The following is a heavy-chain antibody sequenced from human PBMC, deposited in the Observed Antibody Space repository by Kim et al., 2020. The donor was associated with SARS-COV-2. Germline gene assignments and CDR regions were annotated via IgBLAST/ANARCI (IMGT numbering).Heavy chain of an antibody. Sequence: SETLSLTCTVSGGSISNYYWSWIRQPPGKGLEWIGYIYYSGSTIYNPSLESRVTISLATSMDQFSLNLNSVTAADTAVYYCARALGGYYYDSSGSHNWFDPWGQGTLVTVST. CDR3: ARALGGYYYDSSGSHNWFDP. D-gene: IGHD3-22*01. CDR1: GGSISNYY. V-gene: IGHV4-59*13. J-gene: IGHJ5*02. CDR2: IYYSGST.